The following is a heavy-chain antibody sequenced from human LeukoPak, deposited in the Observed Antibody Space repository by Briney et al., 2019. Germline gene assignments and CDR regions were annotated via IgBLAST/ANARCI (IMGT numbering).Heavy chain of an antibody. V-gene: IGHV3-15*01. CDR1: GLTFSNAW. J-gene: IGHJ4*02. CDR3: TQGTEYYYGSGSHY. Sequence: GGSLRLSCAASGLTFSNAWMSWVRQAPGKGLEWVGRIKSKTDGGTTDYAAPVKGRFTISRDDSKNTLYLQMNSLKTEDTAVYYCTQGTEYYYGSGSHYWGQGTLVTVSS. D-gene: IGHD3-10*01. CDR2: IKSKTDGGTT.